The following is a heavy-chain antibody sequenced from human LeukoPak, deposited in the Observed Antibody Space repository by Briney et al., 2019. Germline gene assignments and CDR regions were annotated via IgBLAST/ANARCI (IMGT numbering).Heavy chain of an antibody. Sequence: GGSLRLSCAASGFIFSDHYMIWIRQAPGRGLEWVSYIISSSSYTNYADSVKGRFTISRDNAKNSLYLQMNSLRVEDTAVYYCVRGSSSWSFDYWGQGTLVTVSS. J-gene: IGHJ4*02. V-gene: IGHV3-11*06. CDR1: GFIFSDHY. CDR3: VRGSSSWSFDY. CDR2: IISSSSYT. D-gene: IGHD6-13*01.